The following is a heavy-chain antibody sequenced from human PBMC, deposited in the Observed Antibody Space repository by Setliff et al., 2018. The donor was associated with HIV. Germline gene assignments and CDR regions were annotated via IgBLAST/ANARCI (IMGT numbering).Heavy chain of an antibody. J-gene: IGHJ4*02. D-gene: IGHD3-3*01. Sequence: ASVKVSCKASGYTFTGYYMHWVRQAPGQGLEWMGWITPNGGYTNYAQKFLGRVTMTQDTSFTTAYLELSRLGSDDTAVYYCAADNYNCNSFDSWGQGSLVTVSS. CDR1: GYTFTGYY. CDR2: ITPNGGYT. CDR3: AADNYNCNSFDS. V-gene: IGHV1-2*02.